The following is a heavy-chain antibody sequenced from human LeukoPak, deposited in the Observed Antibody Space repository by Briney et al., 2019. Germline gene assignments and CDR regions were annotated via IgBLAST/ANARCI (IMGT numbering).Heavy chain of an antibody. CDR2: IYYSGST. Sequence: SETLSLTCTVSGGSISSSSYYWGWIRQPPGKGLEWIGSIYYSGSTYYNPSLKSRVTISVDTSKNQFSLKLSSVTAADTAVYYCARDISSSSFAFDIWGQGTMVTVSS. CDR3: ARDISSSSFAFDI. V-gene: IGHV4-39*07. D-gene: IGHD6-6*01. J-gene: IGHJ3*02. CDR1: GGSISSSSYY.